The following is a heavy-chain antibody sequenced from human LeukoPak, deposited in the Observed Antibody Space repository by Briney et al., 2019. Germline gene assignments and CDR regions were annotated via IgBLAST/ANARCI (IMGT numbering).Heavy chain of an antibody. CDR2: IDSDTDDI. Sequence: GGSLRLSCAASGFTFSSYSMNWVRQAPGKGLEWVSYIDSDTDDIHYADSVKGRFTISRDNAKNSLYLQMNSLRAEDTAVYYCARRFDYWGQGTQVTVSS. CDR3: ARRFDY. CDR1: GFTFSSYS. J-gene: IGHJ4*02. V-gene: IGHV3-21*01.